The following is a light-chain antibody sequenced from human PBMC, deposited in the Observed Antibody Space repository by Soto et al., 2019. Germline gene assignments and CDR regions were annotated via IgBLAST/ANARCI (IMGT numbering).Light chain of an antibody. CDR3: QQAVIFPLT. V-gene: IGKV1-12*01. J-gene: IGKJ4*01. CDR1: QGIDNW. Sequence: DIQMTQSPSSVSASVGDRVTITCRASQGIDNWLAWYQQKPGKVPKLLIYAASSLQSGVPSRFSGSGSGTDFTHTISSLQPEDFATYYCQQAVIFPLTFGGGTKVES. CDR2: AAS.